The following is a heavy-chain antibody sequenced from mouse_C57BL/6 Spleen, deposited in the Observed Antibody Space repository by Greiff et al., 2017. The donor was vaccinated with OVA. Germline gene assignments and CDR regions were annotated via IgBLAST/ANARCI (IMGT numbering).Heavy chain of an antibody. V-gene: IGHV5-4*01. CDR3: ARLDYGNYYYAMDY. J-gene: IGHJ4*01. D-gene: IGHD2-1*01. CDR1: GFTFSSYA. CDR2: ISDGGSYT. Sequence: EVQLVESGGGLVKPGGSLKLSCAASGFTFSSYAMSWVRQTPEKRLEWVATISDGGSYTYYPDNVKGRFTISRDNAKNNLYLQMSHLKSEDTAMYYCARLDYGNYYYAMDYWGQGTSVTVSS.